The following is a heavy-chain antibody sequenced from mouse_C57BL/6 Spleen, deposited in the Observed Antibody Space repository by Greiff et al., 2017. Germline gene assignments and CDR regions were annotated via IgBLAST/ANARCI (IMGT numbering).Heavy chain of an antibody. CDR1: GYTFTSYG. CDR3: ARREYGRSHDYAMDY. Sequence: QVQLQQSGAELARPGASVKLSCKASGYTFTSYGISWVKQRTGQGLEWIGEIYPRSGNTYYNEKFKGKATLTADKSSSTAYMELRSLTSEDSAVYFWARREYGRSHDYAMDYWGQGTSVTVSS. J-gene: IGHJ4*01. V-gene: IGHV1-81*01. CDR2: IYPRSGNT. D-gene: IGHD1-1*01.